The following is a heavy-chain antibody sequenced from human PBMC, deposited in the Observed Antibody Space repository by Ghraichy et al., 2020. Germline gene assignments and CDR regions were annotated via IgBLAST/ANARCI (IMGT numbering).Heavy chain of an antibody. CDR2: ISYDGSNK. CDR3: AKDRYCSSTSCYTGLDY. V-gene: IGHV3-30*18. Sequence: GGSLRLSCAASGFTFSSYGMHWVRQAPGKGLEWVAVISYDGSNKYYADSVKGRFTISRDNSKNTLYLQMNSLRAEDTAVYYCAKDRYCSSTSCYTGLDYWGQGTLVTVSS. J-gene: IGHJ4*02. CDR1: GFTFSSYG. D-gene: IGHD2-2*02.